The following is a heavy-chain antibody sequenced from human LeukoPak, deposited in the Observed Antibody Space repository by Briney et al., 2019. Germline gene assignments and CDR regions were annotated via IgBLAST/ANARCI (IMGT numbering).Heavy chain of an antibody. Sequence: GGSLRLSCAASGFSFSTYWMSWVRQTPEKGLEFVAHIDQGGSVRNYMDSLKGRCTISRDNPKKSLYLEINSLRADDTAVYYCARYPESSSVDLWCRGALVTVST. CDR2: IDQGGSVR. D-gene: IGHD6-25*01. J-gene: IGHJ5*02. CDR3: ARYPESSSVDL. V-gene: IGHV3-7*01. CDR1: GFSFSTYW.